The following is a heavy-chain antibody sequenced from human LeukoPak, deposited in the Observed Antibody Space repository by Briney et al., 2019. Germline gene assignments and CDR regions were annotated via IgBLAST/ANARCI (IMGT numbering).Heavy chain of an antibody. CDR3: ARDRAIFGVGARAFDI. CDR2: IIPIFGTA. V-gene: IGHV1-69*01. J-gene: IGHJ3*02. Sequence: SVKVSCKASGGTFSSYAISWVRQAPGQGLEWMGGIIPIFGTANYAQKFQGRVTITADESTSTAYMELSSLRSEDTAVYYCARDRAIFGVGARAFDIWGQGTMVTVSS. CDR1: GGTFSSYA. D-gene: IGHD3-3*01.